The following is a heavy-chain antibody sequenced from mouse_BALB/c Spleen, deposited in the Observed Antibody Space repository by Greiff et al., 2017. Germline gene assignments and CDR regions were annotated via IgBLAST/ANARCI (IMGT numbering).Heavy chain of an antibody. CDR1: GYTFTDYN. J-gene: IGHJ3*01. V-gene: IGHV1-18*01. Sequence: VQLQQSGPELVKPGASVKIPCKASGYTFTDYNMYWVKQSHGKSLEWIGDINPNNGGTIYNQKFKGKATLTVDKSSSTTYMELRGLTSEDTAVYYCARLGEFAYWGQGTLVTVSA. CDR2: INPNNGGT. D-gene: IGHD4-1*01. CDR3: ARLGEFAY.